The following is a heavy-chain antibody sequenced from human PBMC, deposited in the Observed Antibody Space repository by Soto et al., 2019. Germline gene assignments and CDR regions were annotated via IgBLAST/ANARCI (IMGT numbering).Heavy chain of an antibody. CDR3: ARAVVPHTCCAFDV. CDR1: GGSISGYH. D-gene: IGHD2-21*01. CDR2: IYYSGNT. V-gene: IGHV4-59*01. J-gene: IGHJ3*01. Sequence: NPSETLSLTCTVSGGSISGYHWSWIRQPPGKGLEWIGYIYYSGNTDYNPSLKSRVTISADTSKKHFSLKLSSVTAADTAVYYCARAVVPHTCCAFDVWGQGTMVTVSS.